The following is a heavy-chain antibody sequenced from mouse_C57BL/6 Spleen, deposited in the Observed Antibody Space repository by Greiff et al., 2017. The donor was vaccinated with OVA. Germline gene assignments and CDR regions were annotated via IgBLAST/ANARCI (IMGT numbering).Heavy chain of an antibody. Sequence: QVQLQQSGPELVKPGASVKISCKASGYAFSSSWMNWVKQRPGKGLEWIGRIYPGDGDNNYNGKFKGKATLTADKSSSTAYMQLSSLTSEDSAVYFCARHWDGGYFDVWGTGTTVTVSS. D-gene: IGHD4-1*01. CDR2: IYPGDGDN. J-gene: IGHJ1*03. CDR1: GYAFSSSW. CDR3: ARHWDGGYFDV. V-gene: IGHV1-82*01.